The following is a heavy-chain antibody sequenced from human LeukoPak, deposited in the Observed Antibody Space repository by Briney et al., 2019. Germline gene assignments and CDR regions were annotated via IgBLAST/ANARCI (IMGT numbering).Heavy chain of an antibody. Sequence: ASVKVSCKASGYTFTSYDINWVRQATGQGLEWMGWMNPNSGNTGYAQKFQGRVTMTRNTSISTAYMELSSLRSEDTAVYYCARGARYCSGGSCYLGGYYYYYYMDVWGKGTTVTISS. CDR1: GYTFTSYD. CDR3: ARGARYCSGGSCYLGGYYYYYYMDV. V-gene: IGHV1-8*01. J-gene: IGHJ6*03. CDR2: MNPNSGNT. D-gene: IGHD2-15*01.